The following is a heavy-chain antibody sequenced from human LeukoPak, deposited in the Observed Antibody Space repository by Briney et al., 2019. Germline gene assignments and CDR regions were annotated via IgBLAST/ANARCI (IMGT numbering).Heavy chain of an antibody. CDR2: ISSSSGTI. CDR3: PLELGEGFDY. V-gene: IGHV3-48*01. D-gene: IGHD1-7*01. CDR1: GFTFSSNS. J-gene: IGHJ4*02. Sequence: PGGSLRLSCAASGFTFSSNSMNWVREAPGKGLEWVSYISSSSGTIYYADSLKGRLTISRDNAKNSLYLQMNSLRAEDTAVYYCPLELGEGFDYWGQGTLVTVSS.